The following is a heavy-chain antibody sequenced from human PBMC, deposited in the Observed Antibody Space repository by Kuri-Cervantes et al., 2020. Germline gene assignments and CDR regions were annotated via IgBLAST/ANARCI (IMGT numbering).Heavy chain of an antibody. D-gene: IGHD4-17*01. Sequence: AASMNICSTGSGYSFTSYWIGWVRQMPGKGLEWMGIIYPGDSDTRYSPSFHGQVTISADKSISTAYMQWSSLKSSGTAMYYCARHRNGDYGNYYGMDVWGQGTTVTVSS. CDR1: GYSFTSYW. J-gene: IGHJ6*02. CDR2: IYPGDSDT. CDR3: ARHRNGDYGNYYGMDV. V-gene: IGHV5-51*01.